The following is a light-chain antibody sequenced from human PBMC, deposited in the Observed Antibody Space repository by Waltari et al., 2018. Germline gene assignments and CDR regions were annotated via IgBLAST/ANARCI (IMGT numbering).Light chain of an antibody. CDR3: QQHDHLPFT. Sequence: DIQMTQSPSTLSASVGDRVTITCRASQSISSWLAWYQQKPGKAPKLLIYDASSLESGVPSRFSGSGSGTHFTFTITGLQPEDIATYYCQQHDHLPFTFGPGTKVDIK. CDR1: QSISSW. CDR2: DAS. J-gene: IGKJ3*01. V-gene: IGKV1-5*01.